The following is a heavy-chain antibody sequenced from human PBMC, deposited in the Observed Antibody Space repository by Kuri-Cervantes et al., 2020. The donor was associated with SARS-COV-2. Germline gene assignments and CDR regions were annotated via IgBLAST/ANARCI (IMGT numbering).Heavy chain of an antibody. CDR3: ARSFMVASYSDY. J-gene: IGHJ4*02. D-gene: IGHD5-12*01. V-gene: IGHV4-39*01. Sequence: GSLRLSCAASGFTFSSYWMSWVRQPPGKGLEWIGSIYSSGSTYYNPSLKSRVTISLETSKNQFSLKLSSMTAADTAVYYCARSFMVASYSDYWGQGILITVSS. CDR2: IYSSGST. CDR1: GFTFSSYW.